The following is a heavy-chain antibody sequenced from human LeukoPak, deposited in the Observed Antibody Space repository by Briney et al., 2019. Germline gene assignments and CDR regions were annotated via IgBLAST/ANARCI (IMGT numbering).Heavy chain of an antibody. CDR3: TADMPASSRAADY. Sequence: GGPRTLSCAASGLTFANAWMSWVRQAPGMGLEWVGRIKSKTDGGKTGYSAPVKGRFTISRDDSKNTLYLQMNSLKTEDTAVYYCTADMPASSRAADYWGQGTLVTVSS. J-gene: IGHJ4*02. V-gene: IGHV3-15*01. CDR1: GLTFANAW. CDR2: IKSKTDGGKT. D-gene: IGHD2-15*01.